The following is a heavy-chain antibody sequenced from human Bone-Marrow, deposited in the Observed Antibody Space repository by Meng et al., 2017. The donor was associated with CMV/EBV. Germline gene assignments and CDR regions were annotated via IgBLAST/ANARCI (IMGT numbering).Heavy chain of an antibody. CDR1: GFVFGDYA. CDR2: TSWNGGSV. Sequence: SLKISCAASGFVFGDYAMHWVRQAPGKGLEWVAGTSWNGGSVGYADSVRGRFTITRDNAKKSLYLKMNSLRVEDTALYYCAKGGAMKGAYHFYFSGLDVWGQGTTVTVSS. V-gene: IGHV3-9*01. D-gene: IGHD3-16*01. CDR3: AKGGAMKGAYHFYFSGLDV. J-gene: IGHJ6*02.